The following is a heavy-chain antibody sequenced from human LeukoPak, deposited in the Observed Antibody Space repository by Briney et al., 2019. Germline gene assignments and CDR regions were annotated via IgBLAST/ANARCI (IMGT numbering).Heavy chain of an antibody. CDR3: ARCPTRGRFDV. Sequence: SETLSLTCAVYGGSFSGYYWSWIRQPPGKGLEWIGEINHSGSTNYNPSLKSRLTISVDTSKNQFSLKLSSVTAADTAVYYCARCPTRGRFDVWGKGTTVTVSS. V-gene: IGHV4-34*01. CDR2: INHSGST. CDR1: GGSFSGYY. J-gene: IGHJ6*04. D-gene: IGHD5-12*01.